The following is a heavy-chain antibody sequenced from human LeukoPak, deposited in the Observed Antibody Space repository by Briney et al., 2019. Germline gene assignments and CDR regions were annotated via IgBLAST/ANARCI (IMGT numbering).Heavy chain of an antibody. D-gene: IGHD3-3*01. Sequence: PLQTLSLTCTVSGGSISSGDYYWSWIRQPPGKGLEWIGYIYYSGSTYYNPSLKSRVTISVDTSKNQFSLKLSSVTAADTAVYYCARDGGVARHWFDPWGQGTLVTVSS. CDR1: GGSISSGDYY. CDR3: ARDGGVARHWFDP. J-gene: IGHJ5*02. V-gene: IGHV4-30-4*08. CDR2: IYYSGST.